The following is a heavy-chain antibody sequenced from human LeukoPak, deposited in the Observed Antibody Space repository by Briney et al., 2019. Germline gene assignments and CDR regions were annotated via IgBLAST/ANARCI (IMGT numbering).Heavy chain of an antibody. V-gene: IGHV3-74*01. CDR3: ARNFMGSITSDFNS. CDR1: GFTFSSYW. J-gene: IGHJ4*02. D-gene: IGHD3-3*01. Sequence: GGSLRLSCAASGFTFSSYWMHWVRQVPGKGLVWVSRIRGDGTITNYEDSVKGRFTISRDNARNTLYLQLNSLRAEDTAIYYCARNFMGSITSDFNSWGQGTQVTVSS. CDR2: IRGDGTIT.